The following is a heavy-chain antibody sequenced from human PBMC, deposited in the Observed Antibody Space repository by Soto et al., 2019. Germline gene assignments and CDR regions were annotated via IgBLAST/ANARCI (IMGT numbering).Heavy chain of an antibody. Sequence: ASVKVSCKHSGYTFTNHGINWVRQAPGQGLEWMGWINPYNANTNYAQKLQGRVTMTKDTSTSTAYMDLRSLTSDDTAVYYCARDRVAGIWGDAFDIWGQGTMVTVSS. J-gene: IGHJ3*02. CDR1: GYTFTNHG. CDR3: ARDRVAGIWGDAFDI. V-gene: IGHV1-18*04. D-gene: IGHD3-16*01. CDR2: INPYNANT.